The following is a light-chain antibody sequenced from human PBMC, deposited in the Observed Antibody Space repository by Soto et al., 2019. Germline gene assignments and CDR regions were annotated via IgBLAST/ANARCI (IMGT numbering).Light chain of an antibody. CDR2: GAS. CDR1: QCVSGNF. V-gene: IGKV3-20*01. CDR3: QQYGSSPYI. J-gene: IGKJ2*01. Sequence: EIVLTQSPGTLSLSPGERATLSCRASQCVSGNFLAWFQQKPRQAPRLLIYGASGRATGIPARFSGSGSGTDFTLTISRLEPEDFAVYYCQQYGSSPYIFGQGTKLEIK.